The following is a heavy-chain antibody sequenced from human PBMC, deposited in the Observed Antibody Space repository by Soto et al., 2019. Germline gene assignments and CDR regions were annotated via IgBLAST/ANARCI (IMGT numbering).Heavy chain of an antibody. CDR3: ARGVVGATGWFDP. D-gene: IGHD1-26*01. CDR1: GGTFSSYA. J-gene: IGHJ5*02. CDR2: IIPIFGTA. Sequence: QVQLVQSGAEVKKPGSSVKVSCKASGGTFSSYAISWVRQAPGQGLEWMGGIIPIFGTANYAQKFQGRVTITADESTSTADMELSSRRSEDTALYYCARGVVGATGWFDPWGQGTLVTVSS. V-gene: IGHV1-69*12.